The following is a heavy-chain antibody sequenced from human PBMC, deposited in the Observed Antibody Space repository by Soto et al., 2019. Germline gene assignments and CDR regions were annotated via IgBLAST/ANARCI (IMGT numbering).Heavy chain of an antibody. CDR1: GYTFTGYY. V-gene: IGHV1-2*02. Sequence: GASVKVSCKASGYTFTGYYMHWVRQAPGQGLEWMGWIDPDSGATKYAQKFQDRVTMTRDTSISTAYMELSRLRSDDTAVFYCAREFSPNWNYSSHYWGQGTLVTVSS. D-gene: IGHD1-7*01. CDR3: AREFSPNWNYSSHY. CDR2: IDPDSGAT. J-gene: IGHJ4*02.